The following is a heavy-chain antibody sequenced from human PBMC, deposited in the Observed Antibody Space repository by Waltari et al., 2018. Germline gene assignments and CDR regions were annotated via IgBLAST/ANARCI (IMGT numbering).Heavy chain of an antibody. CDR1: GYTFTSYD. CDR2: MNTTSGNT. J-gene: IGHJ4*02. CDR3: ARLYYGSGTDY. V-gene: IGHV1-8*01. Sequence: QVQLVQSGAEVKKPGASVKVSCKASGYTFTSYDINWVRQATGQGLEWMGSMNTTSGNTGYDQKCQGRVTMTRNTSISTAYMELGSLRSEDTAVYYCARLYYGSGTDYWGQGTLVTVSS. D-gene: IGHD3-10*01.